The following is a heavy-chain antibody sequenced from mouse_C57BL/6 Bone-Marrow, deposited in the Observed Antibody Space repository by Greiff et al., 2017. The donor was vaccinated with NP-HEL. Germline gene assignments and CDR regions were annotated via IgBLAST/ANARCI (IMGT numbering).Heavy chain of an antibody. CDR3: GRGYYGSPFDY. V-gene: IGHV1-63*01. J-gene: IGHJ2*01. Sequence: QVQLQQSGAELVRPGTSVKMSCKASGYTFTNYWIGWAKQRPGHGLEWIGDIYPGGGYTNYNEKFKGKATLTADKSSSTAYMQLSSLTSEDSAIYYCGRGYYGSPFDYWGQGTTLTVSS. D-gene: IGHD1-1*01. CDR2: IYPGGGYT. CDR1: GYTFTNYW.